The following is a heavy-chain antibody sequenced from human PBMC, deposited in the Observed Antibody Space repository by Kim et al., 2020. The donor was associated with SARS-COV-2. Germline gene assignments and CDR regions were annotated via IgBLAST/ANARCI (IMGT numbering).Heavy chain of an antibody. V-gene: IGHV1-3*01. J-gene: IGHJ4*02. Sequence: GNGNTIYSQKFQGRVTLSKDTSASTAYMELSSLRSEDSAVYFCLGGYYFDYWGQGTLVTVSS. CDR3: LGGYYFDY. D-gene: IGHD2-15*01. CDR2: GNGNT.